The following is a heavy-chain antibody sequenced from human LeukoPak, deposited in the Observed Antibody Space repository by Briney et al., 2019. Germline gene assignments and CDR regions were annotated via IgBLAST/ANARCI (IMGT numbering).Heavy chain of an antibody. CDR1: GFTVSSNY. CDR3: ARALNYDFWSGPFPDY. J-gene: IGHJ4*02. CDR2: IYSGGST. V-gene: IGHV3-66*01. D-gene: IGHD3-3*01. Sequence: GGSLRLSCAASGFTVSSNYMSWVRQAPGKGLEWVSVIYSGGSTYYADSVKGRFTISRDNSKNTLYLQMNSLRAEDTAVYYCARALNYDFWSGPFPDYWGQGTLVTVSS.